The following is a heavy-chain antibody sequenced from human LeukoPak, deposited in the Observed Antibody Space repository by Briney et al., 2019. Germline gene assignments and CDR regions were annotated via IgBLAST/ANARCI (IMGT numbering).Heavy chain of an antibody. CDR2: ISSSSSYI. Sequence: GGSLRLSCAASGFTFSSYSMNWVRQAPGKGLEWVSSISSSSSYIYYADSVKGRFTISRDNAKNSLYLQMNSLRAEDTAVYYCARTPSIAAAGIPEYYFDYWGQGTLVTVSS. J-gene: IGHJ4*02. D-gene: IGHD6-13*01. V-gene: IGHV3-21*01. CDR1: GFTFSSYS. CDR3: ARTPSIAAAGIPEYYFDY.